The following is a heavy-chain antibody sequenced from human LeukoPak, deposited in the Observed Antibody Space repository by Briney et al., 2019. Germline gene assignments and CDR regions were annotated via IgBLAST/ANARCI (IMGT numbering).Heavy chain of an antibody. V-gene: IGHV4-34*01. CDR3: ARDCYGVYPDY. Sequence: SETLSLTCAVYGGSFSGYYWSWIRQPPGKGLEWIGEINHSGSTNYNPSLKSRVTISVDTSKNQFSLKLSSVTAADTAVYYCARDCYGVYPDYWGQGTLVTVSS. D-gene: IGHD4-17*01. CDR1: GGSFSGYY. CDR2: INHSGST. J-gene: IGHJ4*02.